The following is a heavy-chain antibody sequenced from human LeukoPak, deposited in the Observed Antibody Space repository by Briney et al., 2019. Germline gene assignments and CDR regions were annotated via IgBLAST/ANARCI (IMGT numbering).Heavy chain of an antibody. CDR1: GGSISSYY. D-gene: IGHD1-1*01. V-gene: IGHV4-59*03. CDR3: AAQLNGILDY. Sequence: PSETLSLTCTVSGGSISSYYWSWIRQPPGRGLGWIGYIYYSGSTNYNPSLKSRVTISVDTSKKQFSLKLSSVTAADAAVYYCAAQLNGILDYWGQGILVTVSS. CDR2: IYYSGST. J-gene: IGHJ4*02.